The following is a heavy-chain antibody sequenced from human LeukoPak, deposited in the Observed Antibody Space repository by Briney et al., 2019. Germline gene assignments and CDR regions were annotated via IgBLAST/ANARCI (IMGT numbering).Heavy chain of an antibody. CDR1: GASIRSGDYY. V-gene: IGHV4-30-4*01. Sequence: PSETLSLTCAVSGASIRSGDYYWSWIRQPPGKGLEWIGYIYDSGSTYYNPSLKSRITISVDTSENRFSLKLSSVTATDTAVYYCARDCSGGSCYGAFDIWGQGTMVTVSS. J-gene: IGHJ3*02. CDR3: ARDCSGGSCYGAFDI. CDR2: IYDSGST. D-gene: IGHD2-15*01.